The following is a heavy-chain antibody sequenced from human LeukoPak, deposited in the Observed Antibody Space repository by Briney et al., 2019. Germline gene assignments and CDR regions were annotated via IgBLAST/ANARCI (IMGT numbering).Heavy chain of an antibody. CDR1: GTSLTLLY. V-gene: IGHV4-4*09. Sequence: PSETLSLTCTVFGTSLTLLYCGWLGQSAGLGLEWLGYISTTGSTTYNPSLEGRVTMSEDTSQNQLSLTLSSVTAADTAVYFCARQDGLWVGDLGGWFDFWGQGIQVTVSS. CDR2: ISTTGST. CDR3: ARQDGLWVGDLGGWFDF. J-gene: IGHJ5*01. D-gene: IGHD3-10*01.